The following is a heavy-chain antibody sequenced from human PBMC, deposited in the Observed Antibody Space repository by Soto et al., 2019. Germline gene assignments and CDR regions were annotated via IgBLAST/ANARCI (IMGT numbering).Heavy chain of an antibody. Sequence: QVQLQQWGAGLLKPSETLSLRCAVNGGAFSGYYWSWIRQPPGKGLEWIGEMNHAGSTNYNPSLKSRVTMSVDTSKNQFSLNLTSLTAADTAVYCCARGNIVLMIFGRMDFYGVDVWGQGTTVTVSS. V-gene: IGHV4-34*01. J-gene: IGHJ6*02. CDR3: ARGNIVLMIFGRMDFYGVDV. D-gene: IGHD2-8*01. CDR2: MNHAGST. CDR1: GGAFSGYY.